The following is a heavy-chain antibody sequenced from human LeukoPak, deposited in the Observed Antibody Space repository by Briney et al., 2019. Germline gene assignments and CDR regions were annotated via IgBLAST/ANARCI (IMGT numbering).Heavy chain of an antibody. J-gene: IGHJ4*02. CDR3: AKFYDISTGYSDY. D-gene: IGHD3-9*01. V-gene: IGHV3-23*01. CDR2: ISGGGGST. CDR1: GFTFSSYA. Sequence: PGGSLRLSCAASGFTFSSYAMSWVRESPGKGLVWVSVISGGGGSTYYADSVKGRFTISRDNSKNTLYLQMNSLRADDTAVYYCAKFYDISTGYSDYWGQGTLVTVSS.